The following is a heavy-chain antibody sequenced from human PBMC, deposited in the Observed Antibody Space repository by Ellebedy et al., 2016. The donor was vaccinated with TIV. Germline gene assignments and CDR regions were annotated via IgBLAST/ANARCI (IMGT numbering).Heavy chain of an antibody. CDR2: IRQEGDEI. CDR1: GFNFRSYW. D-gene: IGHD4-17*01. Sequence: ESLKISCAASGFNFRSYWMTWVRQAPGKGLEWVAKIRQEGDEIYYVESVKGRFTIFRDNAENSLFLQMNSLRVEDTAVYYCARRASYGDYAVQVNPWFDPWGQGTLVTVSS. CDR3: ARRASYGDYAVQVNPWFDP. V-gene: IGHV3-7*01. J-gene: IGHJ5*02.